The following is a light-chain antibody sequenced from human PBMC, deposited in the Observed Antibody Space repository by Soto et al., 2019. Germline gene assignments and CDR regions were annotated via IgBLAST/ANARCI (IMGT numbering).Light chain of an antibody. CDR1: QSISSNF. CDR3: QQYGRSPPFI. CDR2: GGS. Sequence: EIVLTQSPGTLSLSPGDRATLSCRASQSISSNFLAWYQHKPGQSPRLLIYGGSTRVTGIPDRFSGSGSGTDFTLTISRLEPEDFAVYYCQQYGRSPPFIFXPGTKVDIK. V-gene: IGKV3-20*01. J-gene: IGKJ3*01.